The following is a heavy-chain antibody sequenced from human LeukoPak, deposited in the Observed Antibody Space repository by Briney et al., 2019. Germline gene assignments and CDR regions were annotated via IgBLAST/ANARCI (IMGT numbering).Heavy chain of an antibody. CDR2: INRDRSER. Sequence: GGSLRLSCAASGFTFSNYWMTWVRQAPGKGLEWVANINRDRSERYYVDSVKGRFTISRDDAKSSLYLQMNSLRDEDTAIYYCVRDSQWAFDFWGQGTMVTVSS. J-gene: IGHJ3*01. D-gene: IGHD6-19*01. CDR1: GFTFSNYW. V-gene: IGHV3-7*01. CDR3: VRDSQWAFDF.